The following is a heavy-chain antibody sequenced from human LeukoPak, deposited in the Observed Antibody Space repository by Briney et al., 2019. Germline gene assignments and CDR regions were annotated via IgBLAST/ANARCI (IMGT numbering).Heavy chain of an antibody. Sequence: PGGSLRLSCAASGFTFSSYSMNWDRQPPGEGLEWVGGINHSGSTNYNPSLKSRVTISVDTSKNQFSLKLSSVTAADTAVYYCARNLGYCSGGSCSGRRYYYYYMDVWGKGTTVTVSS. CDR1: GFTFSSYS. V-gene: IGHV4-34*01. CDR3: ARNLGYCSGGSCSGRRYYYYYMDV. CDR2: INHSGST. D-gene: IGHD2-15*01. J-gene: IGHJ6*03.